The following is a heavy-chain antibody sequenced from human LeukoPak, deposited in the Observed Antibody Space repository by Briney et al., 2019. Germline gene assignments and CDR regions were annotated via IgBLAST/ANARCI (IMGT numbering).Heavy chain of an antibody. J-gene: IGHJ6*02. D-gene: IGHD2-15*01. Sequence: ASVKVSCKASGYTFTSYDLIWVRQASGQGLEWMGWMNPNGGNTGYAQKFQGRVTMTRNTSISTAYMELSSLRSEDTAVYYCATHAAVVAATRTHYFYYGMDVWGQGTTVTVSS. CDR2: MNPNGGNT. V-gene: IGHV1-8*01. CDR3: ATHAAVVAATRTHYFYYGMDV. CDR1: GYTFTSYD.